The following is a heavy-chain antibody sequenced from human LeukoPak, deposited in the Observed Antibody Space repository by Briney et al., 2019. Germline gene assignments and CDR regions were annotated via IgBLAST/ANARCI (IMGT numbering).Heavy chain of an antibody. D-gene: IGHD3-16*02. J-gene: IGHJ4*02. V-gene: IGHV4-39*07. Sequence: PSETLSLTCTVSGGSISSSTFYWGWIRQPPGKGLEWIGSIKYNGDTYYNPSLKSRVTISVDTSKNQFSLKVNSVTAADTAVYYCARDPQGDYVWGSYLWGQGTLATVSS. CDR3: ARDPQGDYVWGSYL. CDR2: IKYNGDT. CDR1: GGSISSSTFY.